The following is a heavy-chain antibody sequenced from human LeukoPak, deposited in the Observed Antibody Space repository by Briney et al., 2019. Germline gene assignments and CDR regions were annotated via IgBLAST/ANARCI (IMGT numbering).Heavy chain of an antibody. CDR3: ARDYKYAFDN. CDR1: GFKFSDYS. Sequence: PGGSLRLSCAASGFKFSDYSMNWVRQVPGKGLEWISYIGIDSGNTNYADSVKGQFTISGDKAKNSLYLQMNSLRVEDTAVYYCARDYKYAFDNWGQGTLVTVSS. CDR2: IGIDSGNT. V-gene: IGHV3-48*01. D-gene: IGHD5-24*01. J-gene: IGHJ4*02.